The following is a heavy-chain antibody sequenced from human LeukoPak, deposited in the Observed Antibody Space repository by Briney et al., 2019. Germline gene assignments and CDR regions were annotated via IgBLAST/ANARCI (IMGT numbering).Heavy chain of an antibody. CDR2: IYYSGST. D-gene: IGHD4-17*01. V-gene: IGHV4-59*01. CDR1: GGSISSYY. Sequence: SETLSLTCTVSGGSISSYYWSWIRQPPGKGLEWIGYIYYSGSTNSNPSLKSRVTISVDTSKNQFSLNLNSVTAADTAVYYCARGGEAGLADWGQGTLVTVSS. CDR3: ARGGEAGLAD. J-gene: IGHJ4*02.